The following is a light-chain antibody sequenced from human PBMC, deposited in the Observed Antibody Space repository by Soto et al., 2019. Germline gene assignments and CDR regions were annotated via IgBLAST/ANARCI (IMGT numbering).Light chain of an antibody. V-gene: IGKV1-33*01. CDR2: DAS. CDR1: QDISNY. CDR3: HHYNNLLGT. Sequence: DIPMTQSPSSLSASIGARVTITCQASQDISNYLNWYQEKPGKAPKVLIYDASNLETGVPSRFSGGGYGTDFTFTISSLQPEDIATYYCHHYNNLLGTFGPGTKVHLK. J-gene: IGKJ3*01.